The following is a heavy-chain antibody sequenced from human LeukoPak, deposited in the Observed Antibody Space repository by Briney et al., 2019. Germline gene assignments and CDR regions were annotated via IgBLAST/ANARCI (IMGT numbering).Heavy chain of an antibody. CDR1: GYTFTGYY. CDR3: ARGMDDYGDYDGDY. V-gene: IGHV1-2*06. CDR2: INPNSGGT. J-gene: IGHJ4*02. Sequence: GASVKVSCKASGYTFTGYYMHWVRQAPGQGLEWMGRINPNSGGTNYAQKFQGRVTMTRDTSISTAYMELSRLRSDDTAVYYCARGMDDYGDYDGDYWGQGTLVTVSS. D-gene: IGHD4-17*01.